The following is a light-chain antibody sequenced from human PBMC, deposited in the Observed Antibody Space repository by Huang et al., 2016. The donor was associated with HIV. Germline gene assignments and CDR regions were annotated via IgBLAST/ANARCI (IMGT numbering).Light chain of an antibody. V-gene: IGKV3-11*01. CDR2: DAS. J-gene: IGKJ4*01. CDR1: QRVTNY. Sequence: EIVLTQSPATLSLSPGERATLSCRASQRVTNYLAWYQQKPGQPPRLLVYDASNRATGIPARFSCSGSGTDFTLTISSLEPEDFAVYYCQQRTNWFTFGGGTRVEVK. CDR3: QQRTNWFT.